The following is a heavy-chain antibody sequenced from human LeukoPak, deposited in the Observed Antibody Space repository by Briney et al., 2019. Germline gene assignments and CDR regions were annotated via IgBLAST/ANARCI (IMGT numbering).Heavy chain of an antibody. D-gene: IGHD3-10*01. V-gene: IGHV4-39*01. J-gene: IGHJ5*02. Sequence: PSESLSLTCSVPGGSIRTSNHYWGWIRQPPGKGLEWIGSIYDSGSTYYDPSLKSRVTISVDTSKNQFSLKLNSVTAADTAVYYCARHYGPWGQGTLVTVSS. CDR2: IYDSGST. CDR3: ARHYGP. CDR1: GGSIRTSNHY.